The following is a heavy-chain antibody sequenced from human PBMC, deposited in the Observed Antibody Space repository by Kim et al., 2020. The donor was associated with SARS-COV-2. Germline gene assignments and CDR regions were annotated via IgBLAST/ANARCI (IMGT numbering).Heavy chain of an antibody. D-gene: IGHD1-26*01. CDR1: GFTFINAW. CDR3: MTEIGAVVGPRGVDY. CDR2: IKSKTDGGTT. Sequence: GGSLRLSCAASGFTFINAWMTWVRQAPGKGLEWVGRIKSKTDGGTTDYSAPVKGRFTISRDDSKNTLYLQMNSLKTEDTAVYYCMTEIGAVVGPRGVDYWGQGTLVTVSS. J-gene: IGHJ4*02. V-gene: IGHV3-15*01.